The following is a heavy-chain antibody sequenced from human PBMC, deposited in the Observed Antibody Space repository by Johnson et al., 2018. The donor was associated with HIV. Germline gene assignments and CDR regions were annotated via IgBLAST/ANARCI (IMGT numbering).Heavy chain of an antibody. J-gene: IGHJ3*02. CDR3: ARGAVSGYVSGDAFHI. Sequence: QVQLVESGGGVVQPGRSLRLSCAASGFTFSSYAMHWVRQAPGKGLEWVAVISYDGRNKYYADSVKGRFTSSRDNSKNTLYLQMHSLTPEDTAVYYCARGAVSGYVSGDAFHIWGQGTLVTVSS. CDR2: ISYDGRNK. D-gene: IGHD5-12*01. V-gene: IGHV3-30*04. CDR1: GFTFSSYA.